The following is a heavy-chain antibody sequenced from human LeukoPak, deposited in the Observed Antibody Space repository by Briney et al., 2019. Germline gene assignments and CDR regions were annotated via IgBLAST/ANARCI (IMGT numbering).Heavy chain of an antibody. Sequence: KPSETLSLTCTVSGGSISSYYWSWIRQPAGKGLEWIGRIYTSGSTNYNPSLKSRVTMSVDTSKNQFSLKLSSVTAADTAVYYCARERNPDYDFWSGYYEAPYYYYYMDVWGKGTTVTVSS. J-gene: IGHJ6*03. CDR1: GGSISSYY. V-gene: IGHV4-4*07. D-gene: IGHD3-3*01. CDR3: ARERNPDYDFWSGYYEAPYYYYYMDV. CDR2: IYTSGST.